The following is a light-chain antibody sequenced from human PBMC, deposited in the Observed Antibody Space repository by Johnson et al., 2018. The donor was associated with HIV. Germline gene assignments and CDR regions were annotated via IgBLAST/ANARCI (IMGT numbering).Light chain of an antibody. CDR2: DNN. V-gene: IGLV1-51*01. CDR3: GTWDSSLSAGEYV. CDR1: TSNIGKSY. Sequence: QSVLTQPPSVSAAPGQKVTISCSGSTSNIGKSYVSWYQQLPGTAPKLLIYDNNKRPSGIPDRFSGSKSGTSATLGITGLQTGDEADYYCGTWDSSLSAGEYVFGTGTKVSVL. J-gene: IGLJ1*01.